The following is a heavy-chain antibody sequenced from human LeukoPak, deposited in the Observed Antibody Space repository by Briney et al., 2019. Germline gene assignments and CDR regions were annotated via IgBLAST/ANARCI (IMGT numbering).Heavy chain of an antibody. CDR3: ARGIDY. Sequence: PGGSLRLSCAASGFTFSTFAMIWVRQPPGKGLEWVSSIFPSGGEIHYADSVRGRFAISRDNSKSTLSLQMNSLRVEDTAVYYCARGIDYWGRGTLVTVSS. J-gene: IGHJ4*02. CDR1: GFTFSTFA. CDR2: IFPSGGEI. V-gene: IGHV3-23*01.